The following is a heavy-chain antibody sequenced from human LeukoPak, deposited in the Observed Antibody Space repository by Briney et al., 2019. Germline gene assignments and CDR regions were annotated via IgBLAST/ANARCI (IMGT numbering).Heavy chain of an antibody. CDR3: TPSIVGATTFDY. CDR1: GLTFSSYG. Sequence: PGRSLRLSCAASGLTFSSYGMHWVRQAPGKGLEWVGRIKTKTDGETTDYASPVKGRFTTSRDDSKNTLYLQMNSLKTGDTAVYFCTPSIVGATTFDYWGQGTLVTVSS. CDR2: IKTKTDGETT. J-gene: IGHJ4*02. D-gene: IGHD1-26*01. V-gene: IGHV3-15*01.